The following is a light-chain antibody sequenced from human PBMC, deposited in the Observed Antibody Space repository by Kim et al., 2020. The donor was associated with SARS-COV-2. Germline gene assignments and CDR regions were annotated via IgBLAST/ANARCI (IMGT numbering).Light chain of an antibody. Sequence: SITIYCTGTSGHVGDYSHVSWYQQHPGKAPKLMIYDVTNRPSGVSNRFSGSKSGNTASLTISGLQAEDEAHYYCSSYSSINTLDVLFGGGTQLTVL. CDR1: SGHVGDYSH. J-gene: IGLJ2*01. CDR2: DVT. V-gene: IGLV2-14*03. CDR3: SSYSSINTLDVL.